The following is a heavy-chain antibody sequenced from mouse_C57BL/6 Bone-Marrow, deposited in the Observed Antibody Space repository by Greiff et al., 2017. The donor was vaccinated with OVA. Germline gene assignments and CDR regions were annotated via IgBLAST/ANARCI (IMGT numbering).Heavy chain of an antibody. CDR3: ARDEDSKGFAY. CDR1: GYTFTSYW. J-gene: IGHJ3*01. V-gene: IGHV1-69*01. CDR2: IDPSDSYT. Sequence: QVHLQQPGAELVMPGASVKLSCKASGYTFTSYWMHWVKQRPGQGLEWIGEIDPSDSYTNYNQKFKGKSTLTVDKSSSTAYMQLSSLTSEDSAVYYCARDEDSKGFAYWGQGTLVTVSA. D-gene: IGHD2-5*01.